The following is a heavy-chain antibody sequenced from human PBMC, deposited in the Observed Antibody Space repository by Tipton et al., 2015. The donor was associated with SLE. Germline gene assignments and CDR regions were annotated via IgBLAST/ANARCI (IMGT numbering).Heavy chain of an antibody. CDR3: ARDRNILYLSASTEVDAFDI. V-gene: IGHV4-39*07. CDR2: VSYLGST. D-gene: IGHD3-9*01. CDR1: GGFIGSSSYY. Sequence: TLSLTCTVSGGFIGSSSYYWGWIRQPPGKGLEWIGSVSYLGSTSYNATLESRVTISIDTSKKHFSLKLSSVTAADTAVYFCARDRNILYLSASTEVDAFDIWGQGTTVIVSS. J-gene: IGHJ3*02.